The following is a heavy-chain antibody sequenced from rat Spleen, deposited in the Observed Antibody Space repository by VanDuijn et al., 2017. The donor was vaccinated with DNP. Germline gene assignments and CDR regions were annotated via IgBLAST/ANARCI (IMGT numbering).Heavy chain of an antibody. Sequence: EVQLQESGPGLVKPSQSLSLTCSVTSYSITSNYWGWIRKFPGNKMEWMGYISYSGSTSYNPSLKSRISITRDTSKNQFFLQLNSVTTEDTATYYCARSGGVRYYVMDAWGQGASVTVSS. D-gene: IGHD1-4*01. CDR1: SYSITSNY. CDR2: ISYSGST. CDR3: ARSGGVRYYVMDA. V-gene: IGHV3-1*01. J-gene: IGHJ4*01.